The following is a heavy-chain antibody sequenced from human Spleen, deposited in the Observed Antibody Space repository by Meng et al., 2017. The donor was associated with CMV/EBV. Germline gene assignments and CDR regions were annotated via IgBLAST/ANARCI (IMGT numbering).Heavy chain of an antibody. Sequence: GESLKISCAASGFTVSSNYMSWVRQAPGKGLEWVSVIYSGGSTYYADSVKGRFTISRDNSKNTLYLQMNSLRAEDTAVYFCARDQLGRGFESWGQGTLVTVSS. CDR1: GFTVSSNY. V-gene: IGHV3-53*01. D-gene: IGHD3-10*01. CDR3: ARDQLGRGFES. J-gene: IGHJ4*02. CDR2: IYSGGST.